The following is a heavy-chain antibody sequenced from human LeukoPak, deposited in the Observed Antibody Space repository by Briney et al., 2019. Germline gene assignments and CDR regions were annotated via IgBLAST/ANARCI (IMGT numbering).Heavy chain of an antibody. CDR3: ARGVYIAAAQYGY. CDR2: IYYSGTT. V-gene: IGHV4-59*01. D-gene: IGHD6-13*01. Sequence: SETLSLTCTVSGGSISSYYWSWIRQPLGKGLEWIGYIYYSGTTNYNPSLKSRVTISVDTSKNQFSLKLSSATAADTAVYYCARGVYIAAAQYGYWGQGTLVTVSS. J-gene: IGHJ4*02. CDR1: GGSISSYY.